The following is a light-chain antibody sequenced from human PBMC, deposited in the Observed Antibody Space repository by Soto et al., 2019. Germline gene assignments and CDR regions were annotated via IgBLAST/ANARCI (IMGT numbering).Light chain of an antibody. CDR3: QQRSNWST. V-gene: IGKV3-11*01. J-gene: IGKJ5*01. CDR2: DAS. Sequence: EIVLTQSPATLSLSPGERATLSCRASHSVSRYLAWYQQKPGKAPRLLIYDASNRATDIPARFSGSGSGTDFTLTISSLEPEDFAVYYCQQRSNWSTFGQGTRLEIK. CDR1: HSVSRY.